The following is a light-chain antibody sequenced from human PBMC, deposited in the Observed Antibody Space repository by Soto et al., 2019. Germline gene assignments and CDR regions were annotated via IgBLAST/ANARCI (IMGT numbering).Light chain of an antibody. CDR2: DAS. J-gene: IGKJ3*01. CDR1: QDIRTA. CDR3: QQFNSFPFT. V-gene: IGKV1-13*02. Sequence: AIRLTQSPSSLSSSPGDRVTITCRASQDIRTAIAWYQQKPGQAPQLLIYDASSLQSGVSSRFSGRSSGTDCTFTISSLQPEDFATYYCQQFNSFPFTFSPGTKVDIK.